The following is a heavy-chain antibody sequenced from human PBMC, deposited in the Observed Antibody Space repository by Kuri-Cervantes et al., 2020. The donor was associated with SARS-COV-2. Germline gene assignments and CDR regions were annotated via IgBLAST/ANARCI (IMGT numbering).Heavy chain of an antibody. CDR2: VIPIFGTA. J-gene: IGHJ6*02. V-gene: IGHV1-69*13. D-gene: IGHD6-19*01. CDR1: GGTFSSYA. CDR3: ARDRYSSGWSWTYYYYGMDV. Sequence: AVQVSCKASGGTFSSYAISWVRQAPGQGLEWMGGVIPIFGTANYAQKFQGRVTITADESTSTAYMELSSLRSDDTAVYYCARDRYSSGWSWTYYYYGMDVWGQGTTVTVSS.